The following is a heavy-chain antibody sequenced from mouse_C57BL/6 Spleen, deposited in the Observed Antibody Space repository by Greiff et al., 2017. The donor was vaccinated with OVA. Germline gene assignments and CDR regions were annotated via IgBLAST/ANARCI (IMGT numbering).Heavy chain of an antibody. CDR1: GFTFSSYA. V-gene: IGHV5-4*01. J-gene: IGHJ2*01. CDR3: ARGGYYLYYFDY. CDR2: ISDGGSYT. Sequence: EVQGVESGGGLVKPGGSLKLSCAASGFTFSSYAMSWVRQTPEKRLEWVATISDGGSYTYYPDNVKGRFTISRDNAKNNLYLQMSHLKSEDTAMYYCARGGYYLYYFDYWGQGTTLTVSS. D-gene: IGHD2-3*01.